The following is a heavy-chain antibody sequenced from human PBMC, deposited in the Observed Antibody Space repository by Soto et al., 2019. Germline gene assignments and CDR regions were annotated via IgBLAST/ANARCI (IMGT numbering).Heavy chain of an antibody. Sequence: EVQLLESGGGLVQPGGSLRLSCAASGFTFSSYAMSWVRQAPGKGLEWVSAISGSGGSTYYADSVKGRFTISRDNSKNTLYLQMNSLIAEDTAVYYCAKTGTIFGVVIIWISDYYYYMDVWGKGTTVTVSS. J-gene: IGHJ6*03. V-gene: IGHV3-23*01. CDR1: GFTFSSYA. CDR3: AKTGTIFGVVIIWISDYYYYMDV. D-gene: IGHD3-3*01. CDR2: ISGSGGST.